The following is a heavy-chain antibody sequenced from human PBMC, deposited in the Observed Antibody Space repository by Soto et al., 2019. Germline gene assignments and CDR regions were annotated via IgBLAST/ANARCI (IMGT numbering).Heavy chain of an antibody. CDR1: GVSISSHDW. V-gene: IGHV4-4*02. CDR2: SHQSGNT. CDR3: ATRDTGRVY. D-gene: IGHD5-18*01. J-gene: IGHJ4*02. Sequence: QVQLQESGLGLVKPSGTLSLTCAVSGVSISSHDWWTWVRQPPGKGLEWIGESHQSGNTNYNSSLESRVTISLDKSKNQFSLQLSSVTVADTAVYYCATRDTGRVYWGQGTLVTVSS.